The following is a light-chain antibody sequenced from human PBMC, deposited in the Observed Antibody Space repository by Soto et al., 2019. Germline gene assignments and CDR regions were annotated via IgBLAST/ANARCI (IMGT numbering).Light chain of an antibody. CDR3: QQYNKWPPWV. Sequence: EILMTQSPATLSVSPGERATLSCRASQGVSSNLAWYQHKPGQAPRLLIYDASTRATGIPARFSGSGFGTEFTLTISSLQSEDSAVYYCQQYNKWPPWVVGQGTKVDIK. CDR1: QGVSSN. CDR2: DAS. J-gene: IGKJ1*01. V-gene: IGKV3-15*01.